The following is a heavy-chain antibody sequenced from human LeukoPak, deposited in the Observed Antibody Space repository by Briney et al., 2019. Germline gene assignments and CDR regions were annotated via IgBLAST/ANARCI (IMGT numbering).Heavy chain of an antibody. V-gene: IGHV1-46*01. CDR2: INPGGGST. J-gene: IGHJ3*02. CDR1: GYTFTSYY. CDR3: ARERATYGFDI. Sequence: ASVKVSCKASGYTFTSYYMHWVRRAPGQGLEWMGIINPGGGSTTYAQKFQDRVTMTRDTSTSTVYMELSSLRSEDTAVYYCARERATYGFDIWGQGTMVTVAS.